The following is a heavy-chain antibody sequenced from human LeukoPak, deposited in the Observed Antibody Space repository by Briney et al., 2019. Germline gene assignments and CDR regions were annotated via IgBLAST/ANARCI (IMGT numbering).Heavy chain of an antibody. CDR3: ARLPRYGGYDHFDY. V-gene: IGHV4-59*12. D-gene: IGHD5-12*01. CDR2: IYYRGTT. J-gene: IGHJ4*02. Sequence: SETLSLTCTVSGDFIDSYYWSWIRQPPGKGLEWIGYIYYRGTTSYNPFLKSRVTISVDTPKNQFSLKLNSVTAANTAVYYCARLPRYGGYDHFDYWGQGILVIVSS. CDR1: GDFIDSYY.